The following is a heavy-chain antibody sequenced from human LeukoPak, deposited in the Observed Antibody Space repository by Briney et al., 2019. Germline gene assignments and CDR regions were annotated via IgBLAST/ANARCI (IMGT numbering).Heavy chain of an antibody. V-gene: IGHV4-59*05. J-gene: IGHJ4*02. CDR3: STITIFGVVANY. CDR1: GFTFSSYSMN. CDR2: IYYSGST. D-gene: IGHD3-3*01. Sequence: GSLRLSCAASGFTFSSYSMNWVRQPPGKGLEWIGSIYYSGSTYYNPSLKSRVTISVDTSKNQFSLKLSSVTAADTAVYYCSTITIFGVVANYWGQGTLVTVSS.